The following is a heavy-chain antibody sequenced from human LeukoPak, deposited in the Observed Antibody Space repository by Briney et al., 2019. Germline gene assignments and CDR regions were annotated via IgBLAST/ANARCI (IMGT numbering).Heavy chain of an antibody. V-gene: IGHV3-23*01. CDR1: GFTFSSYA. Sequence: HSGGSLRLSCAASGFTFSSYAMSWVRQAPGKGLEWVSGISGSGDNTYYADSVKGRFTISRDNSKNTLYVQVNSLGTEDTAAYYCAKGSYYDSSGSFHFDYWGQGTLVTVSS. CDR2: ISGSGDNT. J-gene: IGHJ4*02. D-gene: IGHD3-22*01. CDR3: AKGSYYDSSGSFHFDY.